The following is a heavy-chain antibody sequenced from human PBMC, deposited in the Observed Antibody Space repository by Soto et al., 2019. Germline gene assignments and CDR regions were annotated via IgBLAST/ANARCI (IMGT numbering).Heavy chain of an antibody. D-gene: IGHD1-1*01. V-gene: IGHV3-30-3*01. CDR3: ARPHIQSAWNDGFDN. J-gene: IGHJ3*02. CDR2: ISYEGSNK. Sequence: QVQLVESGGGVVQPGRSLRLSCAAFGFTFDDYSMHWVRQAPGKGLEWVALISYEGSNKYYADSVKGRFTISRDNAKNTLFLEVNSLRTEDTAVYYGARPHIQSAWNDGFDNWGQGTMVTVSS. CDR1: GFTFDDYS.